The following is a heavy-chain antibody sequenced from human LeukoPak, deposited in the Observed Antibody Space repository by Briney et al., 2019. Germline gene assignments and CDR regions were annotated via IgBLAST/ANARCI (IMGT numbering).Heavy chain of an antibody. CDR2: IFHSGST. CDR1: GGSFSGYY. CDR3: ARAGWTTLTYFDY. Sequence: SETLSLTCAVYGGSFSGYYWGWIRQPPGKGLEWIGSIFHSGSTYYNPSLQSRVTISVDTSKNQFSLKLSSVTAADTAVYYCARAGWTTLTYFDYWGQGTLLTVSS. J-gene: IGHJ4*02. D-gene: IGHD4-17*01. V-gene: IGHV4-38-2*01.